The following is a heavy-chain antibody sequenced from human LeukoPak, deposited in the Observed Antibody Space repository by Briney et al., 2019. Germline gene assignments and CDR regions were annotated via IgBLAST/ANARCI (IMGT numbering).Heavy chain of an antibody. D-gene: IGHD4-17*01. Sequence: GGSLRLSCAASGFTFSSYAMHWVRQAPGKGLEWVAVISYDGSNKYYADSVKGRFTISRDNSKNTLHLQMNSLRAEDTAVYYCARPDYGDYEGGTFDYWGQGTLVTVSS. CDR2: ISYDGSNK. CDR3: ARPDYGDYEGGTFDY. J-gene: IGHJ4*02. CDR1: GFTFSSYA. V-gene: IGHV3-30-3*01.